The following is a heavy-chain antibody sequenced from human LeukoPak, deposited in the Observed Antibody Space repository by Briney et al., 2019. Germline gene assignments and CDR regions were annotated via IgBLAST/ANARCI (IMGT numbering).Heavy chain of an antibody. CDR1: AFTFNRSA. J-gene: IGHJ4*02. V-gene: IGHV3-30-3*01. CDR3: ASGRAGIYHAY. Sequence: GGSLRLCCTASAFTFNRSAMYWVRQASGKGLEWVAVISYDGSIKSYTDSAKGQFTISRDNPKNTLYLQLNGLRVEDTAVYYCASGRAGIYHAYWGQGTLVTVTS. CDR2: ISYDGSIK. D-gene: IGHD1-26*01.